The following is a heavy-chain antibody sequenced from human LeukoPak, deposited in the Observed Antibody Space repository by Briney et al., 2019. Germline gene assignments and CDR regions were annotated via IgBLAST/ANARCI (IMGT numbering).Heavy chain of an antibody. J-gene: IGHJ6*03. D-gene: IGHD3-3*01. CDR1: GGSISNYY. Sequence: SETLSLTCTVSGGSISNYYWSWIRQPPGKGLEWIGYISDSGTTNYNPSLKNRVTTSLDTSKNQFSLQLRSVTAPDTAVYYRARDFTVCRDQVNYYYYYTDVWGTGATITVSS. V-gene: IGHV4-59*01. CDR3: ARDFTVCRDQVNYYYYYTDV. CDR2: ISDSGTT.